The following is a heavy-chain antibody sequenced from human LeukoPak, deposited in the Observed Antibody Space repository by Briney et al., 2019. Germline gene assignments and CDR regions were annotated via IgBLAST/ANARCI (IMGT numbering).Heavy chain of an antibody. CDR2: IYYSGSA. CDR3: ARESGIAVAGGFDY. CDR1: GGSLNSGGNY. Sequence: SETLSLTCTVSGGSLNSGGNYWSWIRQPPGKGLEWIAYIYYSGSANYNPSLRRRVTISIDTSKNQFSLKLSSVTAADTAVYYCARESGIAVAGGFDYWGQGTLVTVSS. J-gene: IGHJ4*02. V-gene: IGHV4-61*08. D-gene: IGHD6-19*01.